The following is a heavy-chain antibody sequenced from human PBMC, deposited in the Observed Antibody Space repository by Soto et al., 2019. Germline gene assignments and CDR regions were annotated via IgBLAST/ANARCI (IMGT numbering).Heavy chain of an antibody. CDR2: INHSGST. V-gene: IGHV4-34*01. D-gene: IGHD3-22*01. Sequence: PSETLSVTCTVYGGSFSGYYGSWIRQPPGKGLEWIGEINHSGSTNYNPSLKSRVTISVDTSKNQFSLKLSSVTAADTAVYYCARCGDYYDTSGYCPHFDYWGQGTLVTVSS. CDR3: ARCGDYYDTSGYCPHFDY. J-gene: IGHJ4*02. CDR1: GGSFSGYY.